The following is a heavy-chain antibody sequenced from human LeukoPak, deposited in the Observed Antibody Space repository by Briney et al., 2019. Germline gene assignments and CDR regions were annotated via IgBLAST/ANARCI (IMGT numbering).Heavy chain of an antibody. V-gene: IGHV3-33*01. J-gene: IGHJ4*02. D-gene: IGHD2-15*01. Sequence: GGSLRLSCAASGLTFSSYGFQWFRQAPRRGREWVAVIWHDGSRKYYGDSVKGRFTISRNDSKNTLYLQMNSLRVEDTAVYYCATARGISPDSWGQGTLVTVSS. CDR1: GLTFSSYG. CDR3: ATARGISPDS. CDR2: IWHDGSRK.